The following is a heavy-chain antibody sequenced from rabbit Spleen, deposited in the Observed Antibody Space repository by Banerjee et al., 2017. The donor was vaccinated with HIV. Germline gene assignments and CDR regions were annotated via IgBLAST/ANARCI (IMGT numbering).Heavy chain of an antibody. CDR2: IEPIFANT. V-gene: IGHV1S7*01. Sequence: QSLEESGGGLVQPGGSLKLSCKASGFDFRHYGVTWVRQAPGKGLEWIGYIEPIFANTYYANWVNGRFTISSHNAQNTLYLQLSSLTAADTATYFCVRDQAGDADYGPYYLNLWGQGTLVTVS. J-gene: IGHJ4*01. CDR1: GFDFRHYG. CDR3: VRDQAGDADYGPYYLNL. D-gene: IGHD2-1*01.